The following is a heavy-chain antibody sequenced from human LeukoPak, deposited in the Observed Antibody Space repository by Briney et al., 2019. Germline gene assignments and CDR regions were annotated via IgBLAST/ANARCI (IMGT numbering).Heavy chain of an antibody. Sequence: PSETLSLTCTVSGGSISSYYWSWIRQPPGKGLEWIGYIYYSGSTNYNPSLKSRVTISVDTSKNQFSLKLSSVTAADTAVYYCATQAEGGYCSSTSCYRWFDPWGQGTLVTVSS. J-gene: IGHJ5*02. V-gene: IGHV4-59*08. CDR2: IYYSGST. CDR1: GGSISSYY. D-gene: IGHD2-2*01. CDR3: ATQAEGGYCSSTSCYRWFDP.